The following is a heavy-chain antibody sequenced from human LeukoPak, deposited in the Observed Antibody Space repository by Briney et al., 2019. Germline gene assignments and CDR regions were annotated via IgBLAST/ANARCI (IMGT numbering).Heavy chain of an antibody. CDR2: IRFDGSNK. CDR1: GFTFSSFW. J-gene: IGHJ6*03. CDR3: AKDHRVCSGGSCYFSYYYYMDV. Sequence: GGSLRLSCAASGFTFSSFWMHWVRQAPGKGLEWVAFIRFDGSNKYYADSVKGRFTISRDNSKNTLYLQMDSLRPEDTAAHYCAKDHRVCSGGSCYFSYYYYMDVWGKGTTVTVSS. D-gene: IGHD2-15*01. V-gene: IGHV3-30*02.